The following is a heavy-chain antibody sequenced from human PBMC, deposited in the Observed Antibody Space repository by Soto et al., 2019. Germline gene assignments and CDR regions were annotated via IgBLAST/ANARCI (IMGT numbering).Heavy chain of an antibody. J-gene: IGHJ6*02. CDR3: AHKGGRGAAMDV. CDR1: GFSVSTNGVG. D-gene: IGHD2-15*01. Sequence: QITLKESGPTLVKPTQTLTLTCTFSGFSVSTNGVGVAWIRQPPGKALEWLALIYWDDDQRYSPFLQSRVTITKDTSKNQVVLTMTNMAPVDTATYYCAHKGGRGAAMDVWGQGTTVTVSS. V-gene: IGHV2-5*02. CDR2: IYWDDDQ.